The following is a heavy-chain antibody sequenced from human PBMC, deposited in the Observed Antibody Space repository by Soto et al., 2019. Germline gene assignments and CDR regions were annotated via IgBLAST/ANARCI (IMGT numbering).Heavy chain of an antibody. V-gene: IGHV3-23*01. J-gene: IGHJ4*02. CDR3: AKAAGAQWLVPHLDN. CDR1: GFNFKKFA. D-gene: IGHD6-19*01. CDR2: ISCCGGST. Sequence: EVQLLESGGGVVQPGGSLRLSCVASGFNFKKFAMAWVRQAPGEGLEWVSGISCCGGSTSYADSVKGRFSIARDDSKNTLSLQMNSLRVEDTAQYYCAKAAGAQWLVPHLDNWGQGTLVTVS.